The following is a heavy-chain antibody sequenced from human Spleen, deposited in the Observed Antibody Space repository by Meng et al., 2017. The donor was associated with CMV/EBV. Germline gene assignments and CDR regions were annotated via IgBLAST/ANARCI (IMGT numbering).Heavy chain of an antibody. CDR2: ISTGGGST. CDR1: DFTFSDYY. Sequence: ESLKISCAASDFTFSDYYMTWIRQAPGKGLEWVSAISTGGGSTYYADSVKGRFTISRDNSKNTLYLQLNSLRAEDTAVYYCAKRPGSGYYSKYYFDYWGQGALVTVSS. V-gene: IGHV3-23*01. CDR3: AKRPGSGYYSKYYFDY. D-gene: IGHD3-3*01. J-gene: IGHJ4*02.